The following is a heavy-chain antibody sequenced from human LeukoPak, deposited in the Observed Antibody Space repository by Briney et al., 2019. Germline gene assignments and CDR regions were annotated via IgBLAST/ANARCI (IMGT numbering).Heavy chain of an antibody. Sequence: QPGGSLGLSCSASRFTFSNCAMHWVRQAPGKGLEWVAVISYDGSNKYYADSVKGRFTISRDNSKNTLYLQMNSLRAEDTAVYYCAKDGPLYYDFWSGSAGGYFDYWGQGTLVTVSS. CDR1: RFTFSNCA. CDR3: AKDGPLYYDFWSGSAGGYFDY. J-gene: IGHJ4*02. D-gene: IGHD3-3*01. CDR2: ISYDGSNK. V-gene: IGHV3-30*04.